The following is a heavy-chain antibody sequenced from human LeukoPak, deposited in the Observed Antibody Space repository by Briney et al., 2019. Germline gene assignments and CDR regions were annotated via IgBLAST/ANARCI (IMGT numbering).Heavy chain of an antibody. V-gene: IGHV3-23*01. Sequence: GGSLRLSYAVSGITLSNYGMSWVRQVPGKGLEWVAGISGSGGSTNYAASVKGRFTISRDNRKNTLYLQMNSLTAEDTAVYFCAKRGVVIRVILVGFHKEAYYFDSWGQGVLVTVSS. J-gene: IGHJ4*02. CDR2: ISGSGGST. CDR1: GITLSNYG. D-gene: IGHD3-10*01. CDR3: AKRGVVIRVILVGFHKEAYYFDS.